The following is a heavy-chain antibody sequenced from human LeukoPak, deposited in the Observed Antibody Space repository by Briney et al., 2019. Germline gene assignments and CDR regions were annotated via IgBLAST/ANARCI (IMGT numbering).Heavy chain of an antibody. CDR3: AKSQYYGSSAPGL. D-gene: IGHD3-10*01. V-gene: IGHV3-30*02. J-gene: IGHJ4*02. Sequence: PGGSLRLSCAASGFTFSSYAMSWVRQAPGKGLEWVAFIRSDGSNKYYADSVKGRFTISRDISKNTLFLQMSSLRTEDTAVYYCAKSQYYGSSAPGLWGQGTLVTVSS. CDR1: GFTFSSYA. CDR2: IRSDGSNK.